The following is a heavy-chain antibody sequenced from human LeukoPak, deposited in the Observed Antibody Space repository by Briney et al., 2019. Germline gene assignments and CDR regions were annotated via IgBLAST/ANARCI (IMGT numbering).Heavy chain of an antibody. V-gene: IGHV3-7*01. CDR2: IKQDGSEK. CDR3: ASRRGGLGSSHRYWFES. CDR1: GFTFSSYW. D-gene: IGHD3-10*01. Sequence: PGGSLRLSCAASGFTFSSYWMSWVRQAPGKGLEWVANIKQDGSEKYYVDSVKGRFTISRDNAKNSLYLQMNSLRAEDTAVYYCASRRGGLGSSHRYWFESWGQGTLVTVSS. J-gene: IGHJ5*01.